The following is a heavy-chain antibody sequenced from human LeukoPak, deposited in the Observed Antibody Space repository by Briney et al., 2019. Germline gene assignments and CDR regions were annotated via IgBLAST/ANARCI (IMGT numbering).Heavy chain of an antibody. CDR1: RFTFSNYG. V-gene: IGHV3-33*01. CDR3: ARGGELGVWDWFDP. D-gene: IGHD3-16*01. Sequence: QPGRSLRLSCAASRFTFSNYGMHWIRQAPGKGLEWVAVIWSDGSNKYYADSVKGRFTISRDNSKNTLYLQMNSLRAEDTAVYYCARGGELGVWDWFDPWGQGTLVTVSS. J-gene: IGHJ5*02. CDR2: IWSDGSNK.